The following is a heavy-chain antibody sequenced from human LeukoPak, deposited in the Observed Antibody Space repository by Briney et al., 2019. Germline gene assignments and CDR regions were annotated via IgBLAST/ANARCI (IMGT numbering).Heavy chain of an antibody. CDR1: GFSFSSYE. J-gene: IGHJ4*02. CDR3: TKLAVASADS. Sequence: GSLRLSCAASGFSFSSYEMNWVRQAPGKGLEWVSNISPSGSTKYYADSVKGRFTVSRDNAKNSLYLQMNSLRAGDTGVYYCTKLAVASADSWGQGTLVTVSS. D-gene: IGHD6-19*01. V-gene: IGHV3-48*03. CDR2: ISPSGSTK.